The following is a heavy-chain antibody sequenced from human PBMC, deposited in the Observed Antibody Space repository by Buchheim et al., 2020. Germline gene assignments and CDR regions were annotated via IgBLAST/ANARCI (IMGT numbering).Heavy chain of an antibody. CDR1: GGSISSGGYY. CDR2: IYYSGST. CDR3: ASHYYDSSGYYYEGGYFQH. V-gene: IGHV4-31*03. J-gene: IGHJ1*01. D-gene: IGHD3-22*01. Sequence: QVQLQESGPGLVKPSQTLSLTCTVSGGSISSGGYYWSWIRQHPGKGLEWIGYIYYSGSTYYNPSLKSRVTISVDTSKTQFSLKLSSVTAADTAVYYCASHYYDSSGYYYEGGYFQHWGQGTL.